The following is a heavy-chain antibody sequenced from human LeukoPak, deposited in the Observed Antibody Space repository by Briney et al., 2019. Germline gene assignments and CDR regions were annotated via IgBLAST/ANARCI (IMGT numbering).Heavy chain of an antibody. Sequence: ASVKVSCKASGYTFTGYYMHWVRQAPGQGLEWMGWINPNSGGTNYAQKFQGWVTMTRDTSISTAYMELSRLRSDDTAVYYCGRGVMITFGGEDYFDYWGQGTLVTVSS. CDR3: GRGVMITFGGEDYFDY. J-gene: IGHJ4*02. V-gene: IGHV1-2*04. D-gene: IGHD3-16*01. CDR2: INPNSGGT. CDR1: GYTFTGYY.